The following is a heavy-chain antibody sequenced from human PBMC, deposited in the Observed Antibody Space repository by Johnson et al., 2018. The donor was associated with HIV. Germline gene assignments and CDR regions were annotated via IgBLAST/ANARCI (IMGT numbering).Heavy chain of an antibody. D-gene: IGHD6-6*01. CDR3: ARDSSNSFRFEMYAFDI. Sequence: VQLVESGGGVVQPGRSLRLSCAASGFTFSSNPMHWVRQAPGKGLEWVAVMSYDGINQYYADSVKGRFTISRDNSKNTLYLQMNSLRPEDTAVYYCARDSSNSFRFEMYAFDIWGQGTMVTVSS. CDR2: MSYDGINQ. J-gene: IGHJ3*02. V-gene: IGHV3-30-3*01. CDR1: GFTFSSNP.